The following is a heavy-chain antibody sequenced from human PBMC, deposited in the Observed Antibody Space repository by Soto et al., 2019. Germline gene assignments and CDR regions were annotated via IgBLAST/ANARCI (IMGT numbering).Heavy chain of an antibody. Sequence: PGGSLRLSCAASGFTFSSYGMHWVRQAPGKGLEWVAVIWYDGSNKYYADSVKGRFTISRDTSKKKLYLQMNSLRAEDTAVYYCARDPYIAAVGGPLKWELNPLYNMDVWGQGTTVTVSS. D-gene: IGHD6-13*01. CDR1: GFTFSSYG. V-gene: IGHV3-33*01. J-gene: IGHJ6*02. CDR3: ARDPYIAAVGGPLKWELNPLYNMDV. CDR2: IWYDGSNK.